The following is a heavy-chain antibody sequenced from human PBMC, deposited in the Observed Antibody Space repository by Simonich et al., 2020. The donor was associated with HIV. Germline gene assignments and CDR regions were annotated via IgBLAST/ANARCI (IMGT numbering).Heavy chain of an antibody. CDR3: ARDPNSSGYYTGGWFDP. J-gene: IGHJ5*02. D-gene: IGHD3-3*01. CDR2: FHPEEDKT. CDR1: GGTFSNYA. V-gene: IGHV1-69*10. Sequence: QVQLVQSGAEVKKPGSSVKVSCKASGGTFSNYAFSWVRQAPGQGLEWMGGFHPEEDKTIYAQKFQGRVTMTRDTSISTAYMELSRLRSDDTAVYYCARDPNSSGYYTGGWFDPWGQGTLVTVFS.